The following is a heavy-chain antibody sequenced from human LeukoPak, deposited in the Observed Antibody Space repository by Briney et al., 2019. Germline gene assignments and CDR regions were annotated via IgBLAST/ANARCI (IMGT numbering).Heavy chain of an antibody. V-gene: IGHV3-9*01. J-gene: IGHJ4*02. Sequence: PGGSLRPSCAASGFTFDGYSMQWVRQAPGKGLEWVSGINWNSGTVGYADSVEGRFTISRDNAKNSLYLQMNSLRAEDTALYYCTKMRRGGDGLDVWGQGILVTVSS. D-gene: IGHD2-21*02. CDR2: INWNSGTV. CDR1: GFTFDGYS. CDR3: TKMRRGGDGLDV.